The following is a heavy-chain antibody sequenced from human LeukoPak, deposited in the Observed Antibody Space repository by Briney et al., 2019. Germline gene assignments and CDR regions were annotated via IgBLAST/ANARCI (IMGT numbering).Heavy chain of an antibody. V-gene: IGHV5-51*01. CDR3: ARLIVGSSSTGWFDP. D-gene: IGHD6-6*01. Sequence: GESLKISCQRSGYTFTSYWIGWVRQMPGKGLQWMGIIYPGDSDTTYSPSFQGQVTISADKSISTAYLQWSSLKASDTAIYYCARLIVGSSSTGWFDPGAREPWSPSPQ. CDR1: GYTFTSYW. J-gene: IGHJ5*02. CDR2: IYPGDSDT.